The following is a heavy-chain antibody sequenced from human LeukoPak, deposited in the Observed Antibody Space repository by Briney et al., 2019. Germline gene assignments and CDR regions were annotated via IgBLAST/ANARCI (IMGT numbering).Heavy chain of an antibody. CDR2: IWYDGSNK. Sequence: GGSLRLSCAASGFTFSSYGMHWVRQAPGKGLEWVAVIWYDGSNKYYADSVKGRFTISRDNSKNTLYLQMSSLRAEDTAVYYCAREGAGYCSGGSCYGLRYWGQGTLVTVSS. V-gene: IGHV3-33*01. J-gene: IGHJ4*02. CDR1: GFTFSSYG. D-gene: IGHD2-15*01. CDR3: AREGAGYCSGGSCYGLRY.